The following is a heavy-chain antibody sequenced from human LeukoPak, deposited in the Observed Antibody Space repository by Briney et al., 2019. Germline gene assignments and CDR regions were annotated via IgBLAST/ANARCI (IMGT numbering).Heavy chain of an antibody. J-gene: IGHJ4*01. D-gene: IGHD6-25*01. CDR3: AKSGGYGLIDY. CDR1: GGSITSSSYY. V-gene: IGHV4-39*01. CDR2: IYSSGRT. Sequence: PSETLSLTCTVSGGSITSSSYYWGWIRQPPGKGLEWIGSIYSSGRTYYNSSLKSRVTISIDTSKNQVSLKMSSVTAADTAVYYCAKSGGYGLIDYWGQGTLVTVSS.